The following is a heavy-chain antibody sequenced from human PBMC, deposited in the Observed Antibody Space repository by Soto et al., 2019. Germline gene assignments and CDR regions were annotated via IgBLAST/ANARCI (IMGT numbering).Heavy chain of an antibody. J-gene: IGHJ4*02. D-gene: IGHD3-22*01. CDR1: GGTFGSYA. V-gene: IGHV1-69*06. CDR3: ARGLSYYDSSNWDY. Sequence: QVQLVQSGAEVKKPGSSVKVSCKASGGTFGSYAISWVRQAPGQGLEWMGGIIPMYGSTDYAQKFQGRVTITADKSTSTAYMEVSSLRSEDTDVYYCARGLSYYDSSNWDYWGQGTLVTVSS. CDR2: IIPMYGST.